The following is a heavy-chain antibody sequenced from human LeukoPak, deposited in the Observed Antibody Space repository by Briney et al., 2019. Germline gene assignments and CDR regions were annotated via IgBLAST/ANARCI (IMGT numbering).Heavy chain of an antibody. CDR2: INPNNGGT. J-gene: IGHJ6*02. D-gene: IGHD6-13*01. CDR3: ALDQQLGDRRAYYYYGMDL. CDR1: GYTFTSYY. Sequence: ASVKVSCKASGYTFTSYYMHWVRQAPGQGLEWMGWINPNNGGTNYAQKFQRKVPTTRHTSISTAYMELRRLRSHDTAVYYRALDQQLGDRRAYYYYGMDLWGPGTPVTVSS. V-gene: IGHV1-2*02.